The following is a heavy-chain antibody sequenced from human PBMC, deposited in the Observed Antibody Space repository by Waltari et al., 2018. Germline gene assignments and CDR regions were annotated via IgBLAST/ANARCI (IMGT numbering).Heavy chain of an antibody. CDR3: ARHPAMTIMLWYFDL. Sequence: QLQLQESGPGLVKPSETLSLTCTVSGGSISSSSYYWGWIRQPPGKGLEWIGSIYYSGRTYYNPSHKSRVTISGDTSKNQFSLKLSSVTAADTAVYYCARHPAMTIMLWYFDLWGRGTLVTVSS. J-gene: IGHJ2*01. V-gene: IGHV4-39*01. D-gene: IGHD2-8*01. CDR1: GGSISSSSYY. CDR2: IYYSGRT.